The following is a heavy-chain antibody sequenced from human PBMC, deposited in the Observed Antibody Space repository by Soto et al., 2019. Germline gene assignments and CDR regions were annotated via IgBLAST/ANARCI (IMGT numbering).Heavy chain of an antibody. CDR2: ISGSGIDI. D-gene: IGHD4-4*01. V-gene: IGHV3-21*01. CDR3: AREGVTNYTDYYFDL. Sequence: GGSLRLSCAASGFAFYYYNMNWVRQAPGRGLEWVSSISGSGIDIHFTDSVKGRLTISRDNAKTSLYLQMDSLRPEDTAIYYFAREGVTNYTDYYFDLWGHGALVTVSS. J-gene: IGHJ4*01. CDR1: GFAFYYYN.